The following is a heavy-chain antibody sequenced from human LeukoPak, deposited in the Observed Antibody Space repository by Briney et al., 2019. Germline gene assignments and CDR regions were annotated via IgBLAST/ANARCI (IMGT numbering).Heavy chain of an antibody. V-gene: IGHV1-69*13. D-gene: IGHD4-17*01. CDR3: ARYLDYGDYRNFDS. J-gene: IGHJ4*02. CDR1: GGTFSSYA. Sequence: ASVKVSCKASGGTFSSYAISWVRQAPGQGLEWMGGIIPIFGTANYAQKFQGRVTITADESTSTAYMELSSLRSEDTAVYYCARYLDYGDYRNFDSGGKGTRVTVSS. CDR2: IIPIFGTA.